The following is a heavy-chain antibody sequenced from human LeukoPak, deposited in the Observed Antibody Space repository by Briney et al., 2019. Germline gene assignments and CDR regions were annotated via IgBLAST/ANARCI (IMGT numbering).Heavy chain of an antibody. V-gene: IGHV1-24*01. Sequence: ASVKVSCKASGYTFTSYGISWVRQAPGQGLEWMGGFDPEDGETIYAQKFQGRVSMTEDTSTDTAYMELSSLRSEDTAVYYCATVVYGYDSSGQGGWFDPWGQGTLVTVSS. D-gene: IGHD3-22*01. J-gene: IGHJ5*02. CDR1: GYTFTSYG. CDR3: ATVVYGYDSSGQGGWFDP. CDR2: FDPEDGET.